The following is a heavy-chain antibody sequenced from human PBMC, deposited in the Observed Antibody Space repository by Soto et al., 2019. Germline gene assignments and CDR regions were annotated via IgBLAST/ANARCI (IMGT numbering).Heavy chain of an antibody. V-gene: IGHV1-18*04. J-gene: IGHJ5*02. D-gene: IGHD5-18*01. Sequence: QVQLVQSGAEVKRPGASVKVSCKASGYTFSNYGITWVRQAPGQGLEWMGWISAYNGNTNYEQKFQGRVTMTTDASTSTAYMELRSLRSADKDVYFCARADTPDNWFDHWGQGTLVTVSS. CDR2: ISAYNGNT. CDR3: ARADTPDNWFDH. CDR1: GYTFSNYG.